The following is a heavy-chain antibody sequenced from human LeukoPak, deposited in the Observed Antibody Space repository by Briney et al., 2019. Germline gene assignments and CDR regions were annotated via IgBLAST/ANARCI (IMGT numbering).Heavy chain of an antibody. CDR2: ISVTGDST. Sequence: GGSLRLSCAASGFTFSSYAMNWVRQAPGRGLEWGSTISVTGDSTYYADSVKGRFTISRDNSKNTLYLQMNSLRAEDTAVYYCAKDNSGSVAASYYFDYWGQGTLVTVSS. V-gene: IGHV3-23*01. J-gene: IGHJ4*02. D-gene: IGHD2-15*01. CDR3: AKDNSGSVAASYYFDY. CDR1: GFTFSSYA.